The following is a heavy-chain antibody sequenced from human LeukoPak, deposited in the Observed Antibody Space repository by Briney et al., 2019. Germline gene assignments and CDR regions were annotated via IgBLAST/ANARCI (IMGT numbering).Heavy chain of an antibody. CDR1: GGSISSYY. Sequence: SETLSLTCTVSGGSISSYYWSWIRQPPGKGLEWIGYIYYSGSTNYNPSLKSRVTISVDTSKNQFSLKLSSVTAADTAVYYCARGEAQTYYYCYYYMDVWGKGTTVTVSS. J-gene: IGHJ6*03. CDR2: IYYSGST. V-gene: IGHV4-59*01. CDR3: ARGEAQTYYYCYYYMDV.